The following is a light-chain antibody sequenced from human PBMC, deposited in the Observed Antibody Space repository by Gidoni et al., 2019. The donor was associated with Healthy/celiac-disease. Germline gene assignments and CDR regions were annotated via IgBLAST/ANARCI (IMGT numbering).Light chain of an antibody. Sequence: ELVLTQSPVTLSVSPGERATLSCRASQSVSSSYLAWSQQKPGQAPRLLIYGASSRATGIPDRCSGSGSGTDFTLTISRLEHEDFAVYYWQQYGSSPLTFGGGTKVEIK. CDR1: QSVSSSY. J-gene: IGKJ4*01. CDR2: GAS. V-gene: IGKV3-20*01. CDR3: QQYGSSPLT.